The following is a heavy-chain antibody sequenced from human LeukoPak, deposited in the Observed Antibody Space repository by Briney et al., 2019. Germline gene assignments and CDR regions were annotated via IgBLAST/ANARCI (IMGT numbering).Heavy chain of an antibody. J-gene: IGHJ5*02. CDR3: AKDPASSSPTGWFDP. CDR1: GFTFPSYA. V-gene: IGHV3-23*01. Sequence: GGSLRLSCATSGFTFPSYAMTWVRQAPGKGLEWVAAISGSGVSTYYAESVKGRFTISRDNSKNTLYLQMNSLTAEDTAVYYCAKDPASSSPTGWFDPWGQGTLVTVSS. D-gene: IGHD6-13*01. CDR2: ISGSGVST.